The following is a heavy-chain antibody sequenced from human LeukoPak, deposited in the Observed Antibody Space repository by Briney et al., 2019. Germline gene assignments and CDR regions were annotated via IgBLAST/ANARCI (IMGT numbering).Heavy chain of an antibody. CDR3: AKDSSYYYGSGVYNNWFDP. D-gene: IGHD3-10*01. V-gene: IGHV3-30*02. CDR2: IRYDGSNK. CDR1: GFTFSSYG. Sequence: GGSLRLSCAASGFTFSSYGMHWVRQAPGKGLEWVAFIRYDGSNKYYADSVKGRFTISRDNSKNTLYLQMNSLRAEDTAVYYCAKDSSYYYGSGVYNNWFDPWGQGTLVTVSS. J-gene: IGHJ5*02.